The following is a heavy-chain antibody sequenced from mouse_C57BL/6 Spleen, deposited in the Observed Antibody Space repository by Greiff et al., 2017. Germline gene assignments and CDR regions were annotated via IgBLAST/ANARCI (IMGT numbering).Heavy chain of an antibody. V-gene: IGHV14-4*01. CDR1: GFNIKDDY. CDR2: IDPENGDT. Sequence: VQLKQSGAELVRPGASVKLSCTASGFNIKDDYMHWVKQRPEQGLEWIGWIDPENGDTEYASKFQGKATITADTSSNTAYLQLSSLTSEDTAVYYCTTQRKDYAMDYWGQGTSVTVSS. J-gene: IGHJ4*01. CDR3: TTQRKDYAMDY.